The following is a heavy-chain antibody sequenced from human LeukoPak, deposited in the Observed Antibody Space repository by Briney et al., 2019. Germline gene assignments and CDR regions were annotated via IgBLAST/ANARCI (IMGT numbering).Heavy chain of an antibody. J-gene: IGHJ3*02. Sequence: GGSLRLSCAASGFTFSSYAMSWVRQAPGKGLEWVSYISSSTSTIYYADSVKGRFTISRDNAKNSLSLQMNSLRAEDTAVFFCARSLRNAFDIWGQGTMVTVSS. CDR1: GFTFSSYA. D-gene: IGHD3-3*01. V-gene: IGHV3-48*01. CDR2: ISSSTSTI. CDR3: ARSLRNAFDI.